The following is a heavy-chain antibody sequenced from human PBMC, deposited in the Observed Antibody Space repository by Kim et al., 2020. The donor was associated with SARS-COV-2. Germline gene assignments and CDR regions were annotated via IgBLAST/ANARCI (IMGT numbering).Heavy chain of an antibody. CDR3: ARAKITFGGVIVRGFDY. Sequence: LESRVTISVDTSKNQFSLKLSSVTAADTAVYYCARAKITFGGVIVRGFDYWGQGTLVTVSS. V-gene: IGHV4-34*01. J-gene: IGHJ4*02. D-gene: IGHD3-16*02.